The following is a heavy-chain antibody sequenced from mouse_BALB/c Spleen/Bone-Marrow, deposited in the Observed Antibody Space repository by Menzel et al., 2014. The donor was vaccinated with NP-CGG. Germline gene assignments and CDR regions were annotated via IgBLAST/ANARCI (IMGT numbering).Heavy chain of an antibody. CDR3: ARMITAY. CDR1: GFNIKDTY. D-gene: IGHD2-4*01. Sequence: EVKLVESGAELVKPGASVKLSCTASGFNIKDTYMHWVKQRPEQGLEWIGRIDPANGNTKYDPKFQGKATITADTSSNPAYLQLSSLTSEDTAVYYCARMITAYWGQGTLVTVSA. J-gene: IGHJ3*01. CDR2: IDPANGNT. V-gene: IGHV14-3*02.